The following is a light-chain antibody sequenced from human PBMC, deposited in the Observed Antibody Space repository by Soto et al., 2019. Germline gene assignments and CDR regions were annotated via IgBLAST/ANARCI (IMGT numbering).Light chain of an antibody. CDR3: CSYASGNSYV. CDR2: EVT. Sequence: QSVLNQPAPVSGSPGQSIPISCPGTGSYVGSYNLVSWYQQHPGKAPKLMIYEVTKRPSGVSNRFSGSKSGDTASLTISGLQAEDEADYYCCSYASGNSYVFGTGTKVTVL. J-gene: IGLJ1*01. V-gene: IGLV2-23*02. CDR1: GSYVGSYNL.